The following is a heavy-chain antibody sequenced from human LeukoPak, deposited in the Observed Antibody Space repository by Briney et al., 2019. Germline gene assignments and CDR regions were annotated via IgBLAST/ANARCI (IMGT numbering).Heavy chain of an antibody. J-gene: IGHJ4*02. D-gene: IGHD3-22*01. Sequence: SVKVSCKASGGTFSSYAISWVRQAPGQGLEWMGGIIPIFGTAHYAQKFQGRVTITADESTSTAYMELSSLRSEDTAVYYCARSGMGVTYYYDSSGYQLDYWGQGTLVTVSS. V-gene: IGHV1-69*13. CDR2: IIPIFGTA. CDR1: GGTFSSYA. CDR3: ARSGMGVTYYYDSSGYQLDY.